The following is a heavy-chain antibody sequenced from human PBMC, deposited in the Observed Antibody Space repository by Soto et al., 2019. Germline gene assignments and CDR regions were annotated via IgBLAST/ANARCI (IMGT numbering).Heavy chain of an antibody. V-gene: IGHV2-5*01. CDR1: GLSLSTSGVG. CDR3: AHSYLWSGYYNPLNYYYGMDV. D-gene: IGHD3-3*01. J-gene: IGHJ6*02. Sequence: SGPTLVNPTQTLTLTCTFSGLSLSTSGVGVGWIRQPPGKALEWLALIYWNDDKRYSPSLKSRLTITKDTSKNQVVLTMTNMDPVDTATYYCAHSYLWSGYYNPLNYYYGMDVWGQGTTVTVSS. CDR2: IYWNDDK.